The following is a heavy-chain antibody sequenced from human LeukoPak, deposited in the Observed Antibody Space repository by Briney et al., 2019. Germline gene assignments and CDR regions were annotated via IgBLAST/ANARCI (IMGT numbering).Heavy chain of an antibody. D-gene: IGHD3-9*01. CDR2: MNPNSGNT. J-gene: IGHJ6*03. CDR3: ARGVDRWYCYYYYMDV. Sequence: ASVKVSCKASGYTFTSYDINWVRQATGQGLEWMGWMNPNSGNTGYAQKFQGRVTITRNTSISTAYMELSSLRSEDTAVYYCARGVDRWYCYYYYMDVWGKGTTVTVSS. CDR1: GYTFTSYD. V-gene: IGHV1-8*03.